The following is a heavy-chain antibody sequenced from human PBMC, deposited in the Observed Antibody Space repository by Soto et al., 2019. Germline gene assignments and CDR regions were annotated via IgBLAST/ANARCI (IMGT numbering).Heavy chain of an antibody. Sequence: QITLKESGPTLVKPTQTLTLTCTFSGFSLSTSGVGVGWIRQPPGKALEWLALIYWDDEKRYSPSLKSRLTIPTDHSRXQVVLTMTNLDPVDTATYYCAHGGSGYLWDYALDVWGQGTTVTVSS. V-gene: IGHV2-5*02. CDR3: AHGGSGYLWDYALDV. CDR2: IYWDDEK. J-gene: IGHJ6*02. CDR1: GFSLSTSGVG. D-gene: IGHD3-3*01.